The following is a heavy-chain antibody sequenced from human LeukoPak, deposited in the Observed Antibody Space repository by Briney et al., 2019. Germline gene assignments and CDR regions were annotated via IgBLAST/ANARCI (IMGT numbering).Heavy chain of an antibody. V-gene: IGHV3-21*04. Sequence: GGSLRLSCAASGFTFSSYSMNWVRQAPGKGLEWVSSISSSSSYIYYADSVKGRFTISRDNSKNTLYLQMNSLKAEDTAVYYCAKDRGNLLDRVITMVRGESGSYYKRGYFDYWGQGTLVTVSS. J-gene: IGHJ4*02. CDR2: ISSSSSYI. CDR3: AKDRGNLLDRVITMVRGESGSYYKRGYFDY. D-gene: IGHD3-10*01. CDR1: GFTFSSYS.